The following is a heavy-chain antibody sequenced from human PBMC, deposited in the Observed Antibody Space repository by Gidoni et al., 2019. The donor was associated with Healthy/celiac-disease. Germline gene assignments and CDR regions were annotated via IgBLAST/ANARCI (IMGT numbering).Heavy chain of an antibody. CDR3: ARRGGWNWFDP. CDR1: GGSISSSSYY. CDR2: IYYSGST. J-gene: IGHJ5*02. Sequence: QLQLQESGPGLVKPSETLSLTCTVSGGSISSSSYYWGWIRQPPGKGLEWIGSIYYSGSTYYNPSLKSRVTISVDTSKNQFSLKLSSVTAADTAVYYCARRGGWNWFDPWGQGTLVTVSS. V-gene: IGHV4-39*01. D-gene: IGHD6-19*01.